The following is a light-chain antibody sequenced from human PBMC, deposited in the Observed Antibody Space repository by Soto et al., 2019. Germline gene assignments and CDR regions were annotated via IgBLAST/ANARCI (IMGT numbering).Light chain of an antibody. Sequence: DIQMTQSPSTLSASVGDTVTITCRASQSISTWMAWYQQKPGKAPKLLIFDASNLGGGVPSRFSGSASGTEFTLTISSLQPDDFSTYYCQHYDSYPYTFGQGPKVDIK. CDR1: QSISTW. V-gene: IGKV1-5*01. CDR2: DAS. CDR3: QHYDSYPYT. J-gene: IGKJ2*01.